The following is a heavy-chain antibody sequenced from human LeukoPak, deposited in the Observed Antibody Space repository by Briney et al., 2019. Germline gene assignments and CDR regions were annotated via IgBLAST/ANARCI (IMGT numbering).Heavy chain of an antibody. CDR1: GVSISSSNSY. J-gene: IGHJ6*03. CDR3: ARVNDFWTSYYYYYMDV. Sequence: PSETLSLTCTVSGVSISSSNSYWGWIRQPPGKGLEWIGSIYYTGNTYYNASLKSRVTISIDTSKNQFSLKLSSVTAADTAVYYCARVNDFWTSYYYYYMDVWGKGTTVTVSS. V-gene: IGHV4-39*07. CDR2: IYYTGNT. D-gene: IGHD3-3*01.